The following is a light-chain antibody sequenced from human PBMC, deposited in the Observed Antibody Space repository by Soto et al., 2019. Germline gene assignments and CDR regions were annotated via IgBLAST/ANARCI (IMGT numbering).Light chain of an antibody. CDR2: GGS. CDR1: QSVTNSY. J-gene: IGKJ1*01. V-gene: IGKV3-20*01. Sequence: ESVLTQSPDTLSLSPGEGATLSCRASQSVTNSYLAWYQQKPGQAPRLLISGGSNRAAGIPDRFRAGGSGTDFTLNISRLEPEDFAVYYRHQYVTSGTFGQGTKVDIK. CDR3: HQYVTSGT.